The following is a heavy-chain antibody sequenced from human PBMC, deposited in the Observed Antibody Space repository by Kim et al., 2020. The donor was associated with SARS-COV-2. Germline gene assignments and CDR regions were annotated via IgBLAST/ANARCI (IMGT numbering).Heavy chain of an antibody. CDR3: ARNDVYYDILTGNNYGGYVFDI. CDR2: INTNTGNP. CDR1: GYTFTSYA. D-gene: IGHD3-9*01. V-gene: IGHV7-4-1*02. Sequence: ASVKVSCKASGYTFTSYAMNWVRQAPGQGLEWMGWINTNTGNPTYAQGFTGRFVFSLDTSVSTAYLQISSLKAEDTAVYYCARNDVYYDILTGNNYGGYVFDIWGQGTMVTVSS. J-gene: IGHJ3*02.